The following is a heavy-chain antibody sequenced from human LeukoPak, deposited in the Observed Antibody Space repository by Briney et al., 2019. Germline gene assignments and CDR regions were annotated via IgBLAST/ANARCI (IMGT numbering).Heavy chain of an antibody. D-gene: IGHD1-1*01. CDR1: GFIFSKFN. V-gene: IGHV3-20*04. CDR3: ARGIDDGDNWFDP. Sequence: GGSLRLSCAASGFIFSKFNMNWVRQAPGKGLEWVSGITWNGGSTGYADSVKGRFTISRDNAKNSLYLQMNSLRAEDTALYYCARGIDDGDNWFDPWGQGTLVTVSS. CDR2: ITWNGGST. J-gene: IGHJ5*02.